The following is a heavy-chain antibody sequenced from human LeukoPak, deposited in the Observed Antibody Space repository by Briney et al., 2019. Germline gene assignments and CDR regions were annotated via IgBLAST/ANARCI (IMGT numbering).Heavy chain of an antibody. V-gene: IGHV3-30*18. CDR2: TSYDGSNK. Sequence: GGSLRLSCAASGFTFSSYGMHWVRQAPGKGLEWVAVTSYDGSNKYYADSVKGRFTISRDNSKNTLYLQMNSLRAEDTAVYYCAKHYYGSGSYYREETDYWGQGTLVTVSS. J-gene: IGHJ4*02. CDR1: GFTFSSYG. CDR3: AKHYYGSGSYYREETDY. D-gene: IGHD3-10*01.